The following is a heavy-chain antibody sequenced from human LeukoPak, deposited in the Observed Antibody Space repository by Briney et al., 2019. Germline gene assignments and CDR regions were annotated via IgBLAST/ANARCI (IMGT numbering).Heavy chain of an antibody. CDR3: ARVEEWGTSEFDY. V-gene: IGHV1-69*13. Sequence: EASVNVSFKASGGTFSIYAISWVRQAPGQGLEWMGGIIPIFGTANYAQKFQGRVTITADESTSTAYMELSSLRSEDTAVYYCARVEEWGTSEFDYWGQGTLVTVSS. CDR1: GGTFSIYA. CDR2: IIPIFGTA. D-gene: IGHD1-14*01. J-gene: IGHJ4*02.